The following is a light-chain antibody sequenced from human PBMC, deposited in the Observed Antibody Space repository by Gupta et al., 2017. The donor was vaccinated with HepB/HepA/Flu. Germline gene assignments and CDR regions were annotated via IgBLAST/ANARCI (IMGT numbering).Light chain of an antibody. CDR1: ALPRKY. V-gene: IGLV3-25*03. CDR3: QSTDISGVV. J-gene: IGLJ2*01. CDR2: KNS. Sequence: SELTQPPSVSVSPGQTARITCSGDALPRKYAYWYQQRPGQAPVLIIYKNSERPVGIPERYSGFRSGTTVTLTISGVQAEDEADYYSQSTDISGVVFGGGTKVTVL.